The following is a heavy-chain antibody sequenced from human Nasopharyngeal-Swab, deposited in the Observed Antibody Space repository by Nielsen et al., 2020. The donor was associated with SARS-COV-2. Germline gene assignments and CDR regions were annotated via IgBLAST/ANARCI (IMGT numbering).Heavy chain of an antibody. J-gene: IGHJ6*02. Sequence: GGSLRLSCAASGFTFSHYAMHWVRQAPGKGPEWVSGIGWNSVIGYAGSVEGRFTISRDNTQKSLYLEMNSLRVEDTAVYYCARLGTESYHYYSLDVWGQGTTVTVSS. V-gene: IGHV3-9*01. CDR2: IGWNSVI. D-gene: IGHD1-1*01. CDR3: ARLGTESYHYYSLDV. CDR1: GFTFSHYA.